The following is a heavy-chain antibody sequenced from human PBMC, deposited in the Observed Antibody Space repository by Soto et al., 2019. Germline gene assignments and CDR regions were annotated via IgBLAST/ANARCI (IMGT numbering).Heavy chain of an antibody. CDR2: IRSYNGER. D-gene: IGHD3-9*01. V-gene: IGHV1-18*01. CDR3: TRSGQYDVLTGYVSFYYGMDV. CDR1: GFTFSSHG. Sequence: QVHLVQSGVEVKKPGDSVKVYCKASGFTFSSHGFSWVRQAPGQWLEWMGWIRSYNGERNFAQKFQGRVNITTDTSTSTASMELRGLRSDDTAVYYCTRSGQYDVLTGYVSFYYGMDVWGQGTMVTVSS. J-gene: IGHJ6*02.